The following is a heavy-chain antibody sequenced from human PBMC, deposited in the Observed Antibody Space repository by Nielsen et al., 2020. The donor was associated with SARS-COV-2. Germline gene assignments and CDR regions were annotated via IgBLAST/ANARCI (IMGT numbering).Heavy chain of an antibody. D-gene: IGHD7-27*01. Sequence: GGSLRLSCAASGFTFSSYAMHWVRQAPGKGLEWVAVISYDGSNDYYADSVRGQFTISRDNSKNTLFLQMNSLRAEDTAVYYCARGNGWGSYFDYWGQGTLVTVSS. J-gene: IGHJ4*02. V-gene: IGHV3-30-3*01. CDR2: ISYDGSND. CDR1: GFTFSSYA. CDR3: ARGNGWGSYFDY.